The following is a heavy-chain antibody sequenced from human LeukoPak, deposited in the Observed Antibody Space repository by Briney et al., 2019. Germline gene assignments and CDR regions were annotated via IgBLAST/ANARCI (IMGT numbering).Heavy chain of an antibody. V-gene: IGHV3-15*01. CDR2: IKCNTDGGTA. CDR1: GFTFTNAW. D-gene: IGHD3-22*01. J-gene: IGHJ4*02. Sequence: GGSLRLSCAASGFTFTNAWMSWVRQAPGKGLEWVGRIKCNTDGGTADYAAPVKGRFTISRDDSKNTLYLQMNSLKVEDTALYYCGSGSRIDYWGQGTLVTVSS. CDR3: GSGSRIDY.